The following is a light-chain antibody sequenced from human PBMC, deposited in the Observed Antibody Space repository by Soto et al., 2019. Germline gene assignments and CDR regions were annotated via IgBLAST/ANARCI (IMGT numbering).Light chain of an antibody. J-gene: IGKJ3*01. V-gene: IGKV4-1*01. CDR3: QQLNSFPIP. CDR2: GAS. CDR1: QSVFYSSNSKDH. Sequence: DIVMAQSPESLAVSLGERATINCKSSQSVFYSSNSKDHLAWYQQRPGQPPKLLIHGASTRESGVPDRFRGSGSGTNFTLTINSLQAEDFATYYCQQLNSFPIPFGPGTKVDIK.